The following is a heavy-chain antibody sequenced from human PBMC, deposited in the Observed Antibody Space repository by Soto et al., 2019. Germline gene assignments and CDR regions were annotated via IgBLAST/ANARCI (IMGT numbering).Heavy chain of an antibody. V-gene: IGHV4-39*01. CDR3: ARCQWVWGSYRSGYDAFDI. J-gene: IGHJ3*02. D-gene: IGHD3-16*02. CDR1: GGSISSSSYY. CDR2: IYYSGST. Sequence: SETLSLTCTVSGGSISSSSYYWGWIRQPPGKGLEWIGSIYYSGSTYYNPSLRSRVTISVDTSKNQFSLKLSSVTAADTAVYYCARCQWVWGSYRSGYDAFDIWGQGTMVTVSS.